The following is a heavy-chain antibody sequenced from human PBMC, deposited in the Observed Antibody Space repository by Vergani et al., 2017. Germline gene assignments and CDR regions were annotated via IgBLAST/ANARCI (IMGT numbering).Heavy chain of an antibody. Sequence: EVQLVESGGGLVQPGGSLRLSCAASGFTFSSYWMSWVRQAPGKGLEWVANIKQDGSEKYYVDSVKGRFTISRDNAKNSLYLQMNSLRAEDTAVYYCARDQVIAVAGTWFNWFDPWGQGTLVTVSS. CDR1: GFTFSSYW. J-gene: IGHJ5*02. CDR2: IKQDGSEK. V-gene: IGHV3-7*01. D-gene: IGHD6-19*01. CDR3: ARDQVIAVAGTWFNWFDP.